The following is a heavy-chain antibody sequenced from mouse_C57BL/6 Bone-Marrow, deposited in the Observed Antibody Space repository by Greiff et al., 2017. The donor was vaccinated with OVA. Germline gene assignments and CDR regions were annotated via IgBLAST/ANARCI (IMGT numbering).Heavy chain of an antibody. CDR3: AREVVVPSYFDY. V-gene: IGHV1-69*01. Sequence: QVQLQQSGAELVMPGASVKLSCKASGYTFTSYWMHWVKQRPGQGLEWIGEIDPSDSYTNYNQKFKGKSTLTVDKSSSTAYMQLSSLTSEDSAVYYGAREVVVPSYFDYWGQGTTLTVSS. J-gene: IGHJ2*01. CDR1: GYTFTSYW. CDR2: IDPSDSYT. D-gene: IGHD1-1*01.